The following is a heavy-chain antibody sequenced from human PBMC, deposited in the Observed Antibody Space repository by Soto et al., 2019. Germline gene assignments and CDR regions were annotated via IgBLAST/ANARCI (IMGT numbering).Heavy chain of an antibody. Sequence: EVQLVESGGGLVQPGRSLRLSCAASGFTFDDYAMHWVRQAPGKGLEWVSGISWNSGSIGYADSVKGRFTISRDNAKNSLYLQRNSLRAEDTALYYCAKDITSAAVALFAYWGEGTLVTVSS. CDR3: AKDITSAAVALFAY. CDR1: GFTFDDYA. D-gene: IGHD6-19*01. J-gene: IGHJ4*02. V-gene: IGHV3-9*01. CDR2: ISWNSGSI.